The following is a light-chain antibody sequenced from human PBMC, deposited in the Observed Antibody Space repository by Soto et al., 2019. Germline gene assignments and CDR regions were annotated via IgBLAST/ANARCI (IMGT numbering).Light chain of an antibody. CDR3: QQRIVLPPGIP. CDR1: QSVSNK. CDR2: SAS. J-gene: IGKJ5*01. Sequence: TRVPATLSVATVRIATFSCRASQSVSNKLAWYQQKPGQAPRLLIYSASRRAAGIPPRFSGSVSDTDFILTISSLDPEDFAVYYCQQRIVLPPGIPLGLGTRLEI. V-gene: IGKV3-11*01.